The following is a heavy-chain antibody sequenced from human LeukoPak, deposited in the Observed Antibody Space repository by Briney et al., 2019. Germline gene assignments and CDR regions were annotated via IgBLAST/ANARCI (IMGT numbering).Heavy chain of an antibody. J-gene: IGHJ4*02. D-gene: IGHD3/OR15-3a*01. CDR2: IYYSGST. V-gene: IGHV4-59*08. CDR3: ARQTGSGLFILP. CDR1: GGSISSYY. Sequence: SETLSLTCTVSGGSISSYYWNWIRQPPGKGLEWIGYIYYSGSTHYNPSLKSRVTISVDTSKNQFSLRLTSVTAADTAVYYCARQTGSGLFILPGGQGTLVTVSS.